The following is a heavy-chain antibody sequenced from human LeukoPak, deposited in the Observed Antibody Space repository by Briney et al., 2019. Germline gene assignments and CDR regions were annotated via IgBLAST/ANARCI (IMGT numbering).Heavy chain of an antibody. CDR1: GFTFSSFA. CDR3: AKNRGHCVDGVCHNYYYMDV. V-gene: IGHV3-23*01. D-gene: IGHD2-8*02. J-gene: IGHJ6*03. Sequence: GGSLRLSCAASGFTFSSFAMTWVRQAPGKGLEWVSTVSGSAGRTGYADSVKGRFTISRDNLKNTLYLQMNGLRAEDTAVYYCAKNRGHCVDGVCHNYYYMDVWGRGTTVTVSS. CDR2: VSGSAGRT.